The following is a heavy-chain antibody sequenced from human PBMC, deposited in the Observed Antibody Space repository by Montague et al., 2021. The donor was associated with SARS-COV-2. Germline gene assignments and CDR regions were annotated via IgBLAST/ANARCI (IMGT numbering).Heavy chain of an antibody. CDR3: ARGVGITIFGDLSLGGDYYYGMDV. D-gene: IGHD3-3*01. Sequence: SLRLSCAASGFTFRSHWMHWVRQVPAKGLVWVSRIDNDGSSTNYVDSVKGRFTISRDNAKNTLDLQMHSLRVEDTAVDFYARGVGITIFGDLSLGGDYYYGMDVWGQGTAVPVSS. CDR2: IDNDGSST. J-gene: IGHJ6*02. CDR1: GFTFRSHW. V-gene: IGHV3-74*01.